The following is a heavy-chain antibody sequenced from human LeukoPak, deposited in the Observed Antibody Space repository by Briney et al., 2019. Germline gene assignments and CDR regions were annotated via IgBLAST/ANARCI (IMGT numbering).Heavy chain of an antibody. J-gene: IGHJ6*03. CDR1: GYTFTSYD. D-gene: IGHD3-22*01. CDR3: ARVALGSGYYSDYMDV. V-gene: IGHV1-8*01. Sequence: GASVKVSCKASGYTFTSYDINWVRQATGQGLEWMGWMNPNSGNTGYAQKFQGRVTMTRNTSISTAYMELSSLRSEDTAVYHCARVALGSGYYSDYMDVWGKGTTVTISS. CDR2: MNPNSGNT.